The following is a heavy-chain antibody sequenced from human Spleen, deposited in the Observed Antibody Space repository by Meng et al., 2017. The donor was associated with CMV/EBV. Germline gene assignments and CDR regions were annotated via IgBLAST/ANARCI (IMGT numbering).Heavy chain of an antibody. CDR1: GYTFTAHY. J-gene: IGHJ6*02. CDR2: INPSGGST. Sequence: ASVKVSCKASGYTFTAHYFHWVRQAPGQGLEWMGIINPSGGSTSYAQKFQGRVTMTRDTSTSTVYMELSSLRSEDTAVYYCARDFALDIVVVPAAYYYYGMDVWGQGTTVTVSS. V-gene: IGHV1-46*01. D-gene: IGHD2-2*03. CDR3: ARDFALDIVVVPAAYYYYGMDV.